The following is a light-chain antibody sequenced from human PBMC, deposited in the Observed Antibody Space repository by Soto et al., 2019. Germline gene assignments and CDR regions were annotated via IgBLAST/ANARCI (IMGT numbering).Light chain of an antibody. Sequence: IVLTQSPATLSLSPGERATLSCSASQSVSSYLAWYQQKPGQAPRLLIYDASNRATGIPARFSGSGSGTDFTLTISSLEPEDFALYYCQHYVERSPITFGQGTRLEIK. CDR2: DAS. CDR1: QSVSSY. CDR3: QHYVERSPIT. J-gene: IGKJ5*01. V-gene: IGKV3-11*01.